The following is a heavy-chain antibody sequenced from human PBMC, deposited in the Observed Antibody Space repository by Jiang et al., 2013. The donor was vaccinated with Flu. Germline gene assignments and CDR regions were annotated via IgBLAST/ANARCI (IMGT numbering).Heavy chain of an antibody. CDR3: ARGPCTVLDAFDI. V-gene: IGHV4-34*01. CDR1: GGSFSGYY. Sequence: LLKPSETLSLTCAVYGGSFSGYYWSWIRQPPGKGLEWIGEINHSGSTNYNPSLKSRVTISVDTSKNQFSLKLSSVTAADTAVYYCARGPCTVLDAFDIWGQGTMVTVSS. D-gene: IGHD4-17*01. J-gene: IGHJ3*02. CDR2: INHSGST.